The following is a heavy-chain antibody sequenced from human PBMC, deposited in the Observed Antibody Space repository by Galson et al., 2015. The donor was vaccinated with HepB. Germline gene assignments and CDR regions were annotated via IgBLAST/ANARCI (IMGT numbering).Heavy chain of an antibody. Sequence: SLRLSCAASGFTFSSYSMNWVRQAPGKGLEWVSYISSSSSTIYYADSVKGRFTISRDNAKNSLYLQMNSLRAEDTAVYYCARDILSSGYYYYYYGMDVWGQGTTVTASS. J-gene: IGHJ6*02. CDR2: ISSSSSTI. V-gene: IGHV3-48*04. CDR1: GFTFSSYS. D-gene: IGHD3-22*01. CDR3: ARDILSSGYYYYYYGMDV.